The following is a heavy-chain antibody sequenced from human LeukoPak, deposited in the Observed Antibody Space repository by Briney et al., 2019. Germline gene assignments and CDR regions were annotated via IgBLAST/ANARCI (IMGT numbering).Heavy chain of an antibody. CDR2: ISSSGSTI. J-gene: IGHJ6*03. D-gene: IGHD2-15*01. CDR1: GFTFSDYY. Sequence: PRGSLRLSCAASGFTFSDYYMSWIRQAPGKGLEWVSYISSSGSTIYYADSVKGRFTISRDNAKNSLYLQMNSLRAEDTAVYYCARGDAILGYCSGGSCYSVRPMDVWGKGTTVTVSS. CDR3: ARGDAILGYCSGGSCYSVRPMDV. V-gene: IGHV3-11*04.